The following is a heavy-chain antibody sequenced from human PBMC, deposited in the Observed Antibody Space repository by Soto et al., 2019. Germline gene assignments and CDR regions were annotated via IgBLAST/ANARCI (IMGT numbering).Heavy chain of an antibody. V-gene: IGHV1-18*01. CDR2: ISAYNGNT. J-gene: IGHJ6*02. CDR3: ARVFGIVVVPAAIMYYYYGMDV. D-gene: IGHD2-2*01. Sequence: ASVKVSCKASGCTFTSYGISWVRQAPGQGLEWMGWISAYNGNTNYAQKLQGRVTMTTDASTSTAYMELRSLRSDDTAVYYCARVFGIVVVPAAIMYYYYGMDVWGQGTTVTVSS. CDR1: GCTFTSYG.